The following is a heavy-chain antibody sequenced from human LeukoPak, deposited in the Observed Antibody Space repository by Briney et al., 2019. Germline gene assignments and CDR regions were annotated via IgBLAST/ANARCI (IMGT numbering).Heavy chain of an antibody. Sequence: SETLSLTCTVSGGSVSSYYWSWIRQPPGKGLEWIGYIYYSGSTNYNPSLKSRVTISVDTSKNQSSLKLSSVTAADTAVYYCARGGDYYDSSGHFDYWGQGTLVTVSS. CDR2: IYYSGST. CDR1: GGSVSSYY. V-gene: IGHV4-59*02. J-gene: IGHJ4*02. D-gene: IGHD3-22*01. CDR3: ARGGDYYDSSGHFDY.